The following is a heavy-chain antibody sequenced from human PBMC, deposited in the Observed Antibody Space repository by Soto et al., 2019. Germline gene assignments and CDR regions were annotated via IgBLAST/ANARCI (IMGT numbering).Heavy chain of an antibody. CDR1: GITFSSYA. D-gene: IGHD6-19*01. CDR3: AKNQPKSSGSYYYYYGMDV. V-gene: IGHV3-23*01. J-gene: IGHJ6*02. CDR2: ISGSGGST. Sequence: EVQLLESGGGLVQPGGTRRLSCAASGITFSSYAMSWVRQAPRKGLECVSAISGSGGSTYYADSVKGRFTISGDNSKNTLDLQTNSLRAEGTAVYYSAKNQPKSSGSYYYYYGMDVGGQGTTVNVS.